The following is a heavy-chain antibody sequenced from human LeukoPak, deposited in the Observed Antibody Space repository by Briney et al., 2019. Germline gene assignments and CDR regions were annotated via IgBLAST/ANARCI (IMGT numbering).Heavy chain of an antibody. D-gene: IGHD5-18*01. J-gene: IGHJ4*02. V-gene: IGHV5-51*01. CDR1: GYSFTSYW. Sequence: GESLKISCKGSGYSFTSYWIGWVRQLPGKGLEWMGIIYHGDSDTRYSPSFQGQVTISADKSISTAYLQWSSLKASDTAMYYCARRRTWGPAMVTFSRGGYFDYWGQGTLVTVSS. CDR3: ARRRTWGPAMVTFSRGGYFDY. CDR2: IYHGDSDT.